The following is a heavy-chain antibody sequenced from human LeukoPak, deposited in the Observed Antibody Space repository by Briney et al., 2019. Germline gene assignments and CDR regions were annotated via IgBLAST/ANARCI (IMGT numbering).Heavy chain of an antibody. Sequence: GGSLRLSCVASGFTVSSSYMTWVRQAPGKGLQWVSLIDGGGSTYYADSVKGRFTISRDTSKNTLYLQMNSLRAEDTAVYYCARRAPTVTYYYYYYMDIWGKGTTVTVSS. J-gene: IGHJ6*03. CDR1: GFTVSSSY. V-gene: IGHV3-53*01. CDR3: ARRAPTVTYYYYYYMDI. D-gene: IGHD4-11*01. CDR2: IDGGGST.